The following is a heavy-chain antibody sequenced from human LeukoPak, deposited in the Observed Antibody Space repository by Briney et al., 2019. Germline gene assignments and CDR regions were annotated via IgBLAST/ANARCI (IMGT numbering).Heavy chain of an antibody. CDR3: ARGPTVLWLIDY. CDR2: IWYDGSNK. Sequence: GGSLRLSCAASGFTFSSYGMHWVRQAPGKGLEWVAVIWYDGSNKYYADSVKGRFTISRDNSKNTLYLQMNSLRAEDTAVYYCARGPTVLWLIDYWGQGTLVTVSS. CDR1: GFTFSSYG. D-gene: IGHD3-10*01. V-gene: IGHV3-33*01. J-gene: IGHJ4*02.